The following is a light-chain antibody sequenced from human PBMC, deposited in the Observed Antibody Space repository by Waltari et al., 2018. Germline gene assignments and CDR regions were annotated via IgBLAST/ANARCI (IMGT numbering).Light chain of an antibody. V-gene: IGLV1-47*01. CDR3: AAWDDSLSGWV. J-gene: IGLJ3*02. CDR1: SSNLGSNY. CDR2: RTN. Sequence: QSVLTQPPSASGTPGQRVTIACSGSSSNLGSNYVYWSQQLPGTAPKLLIYRTNQRPSGVPDRFSGSKSGTSASLAISGLRSEDEADYYCAAWDDSLSGWVFGGGTKLTVL.